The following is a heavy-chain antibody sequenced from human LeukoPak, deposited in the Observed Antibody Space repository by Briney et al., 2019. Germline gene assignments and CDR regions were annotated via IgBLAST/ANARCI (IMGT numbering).Heavy chain of an antibody. Sequence: SETLSLTCAVYGGSFSGYYWRWIRQPPGKGLEWIGEINHSGRTNYNPSLKSRVTISVDTSKDQFALKLSSVTAADTAVYYCARVPRGVYDFWSGYFVYDYWGQGTLVTVSS. J-gene: IGHJ4*02. D-gene: IGHD3-3*01. CDR3: ARVPRGVYDFWSGYFVYDY. CDR1: GGSFSGYY. CDR2: INHSGRT. V-gene: IGHV4-34*01.